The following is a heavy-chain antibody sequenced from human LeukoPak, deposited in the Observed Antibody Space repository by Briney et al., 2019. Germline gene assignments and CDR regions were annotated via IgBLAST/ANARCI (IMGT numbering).Heavy chain of an antibody. Sequence: GGSLRLSCAAPGFTFSSYSMNWVRQAPGKGLEWVSYISSSSSTIYYADSVKGRFTISRDNAKNSLYLRMNSLRAEDTAVYYCARDVVRGVYYFDYWGQGTLVTVSS. J-gene: IGHJ4*02. CDR2: ISSSSSTI. CDR1: GFTFSSYS. V-gene: IGHV3-48*04. CDR3: ARDVVRGVYYFDY. D-gene: IGHD3-10*01.